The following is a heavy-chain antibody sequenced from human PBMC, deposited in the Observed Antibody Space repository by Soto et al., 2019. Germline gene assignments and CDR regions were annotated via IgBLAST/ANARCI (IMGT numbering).Heavy chain of an antibody. CDR1: GFTFSSYS. D-gene: IGHD3-10*01. J-gene: IGHJ6*02. Sequence: GGSLRLSCAASGFTFSSYSMNWVRQAPGKGLEWVSSISSSSSYIYYADSVKGRFTISRDNAKNSLYLQMNSLRDEDTAVYYCARSTLLYMYGMDVWGQGTTVTVSS. V-gene: IGHV3-21*01. CDR3: ARSTLLYMYGMDV. CDR2: ISSSSSYI.